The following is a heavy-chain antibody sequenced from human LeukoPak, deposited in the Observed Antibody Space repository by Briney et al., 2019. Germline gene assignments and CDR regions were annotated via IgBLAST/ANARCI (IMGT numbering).Heavy chain of an antibody. CDR2: ITGSGGNT. Sequence: GGSLRLSCAASGFTFSNYAMSWVRQAPGKGLEWVSAITGSGGNTYYADSAKGRFTISRDNSKNTVFLQMNSLRAEDTAVYYCAKWGDYDVLTGYYVSDYWGQGTLVTVSS. CDR1: GFTFSNYA. D-gene: IGHD3-9*01. CDR3: AKWGDYDVLTGYYVSDY. J-gene: IGHJ4*02. V-gene: IGHV3-23*01.